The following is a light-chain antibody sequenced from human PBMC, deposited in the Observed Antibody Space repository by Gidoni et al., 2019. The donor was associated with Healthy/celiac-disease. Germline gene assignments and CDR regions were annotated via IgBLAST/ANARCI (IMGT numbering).Light chain of an antibody. CDR2: DAS. J-gene: IGKJ2*01. CDR3: QQRSNWPYT. Sequence: EIVLKQSPATLSLSPGERATLTCRASQSVSSYLAWYQQKTGQAPRLLIYDASNSATGIPARFSGSGSGTDFTLTISSLEPEDFAVYYCQQRSNWPYTFVQGTKLEIK. CDR1: QSVSSY. V-gene: IGKV3-11*01.